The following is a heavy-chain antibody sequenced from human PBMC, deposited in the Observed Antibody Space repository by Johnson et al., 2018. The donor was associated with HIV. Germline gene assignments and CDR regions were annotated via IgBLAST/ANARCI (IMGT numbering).Heavy chain of an antibody. CDR1: GFTFSSYA. CDR2: ISYDGSNK. V-gene: IGHV3-30*04. J-gene: IGHJ3*02. Sequence: VQLVESGGGVVQPGRSLRLSCAASGFTFSSYAMHWVRQAPGKGLEWVAVISYDGSNKYSADSVKGRFTISRDNAKNSLYLQMNSLRAEDTAVYYGARGGAYCGGDGNAFDIGGQGTMVTVSS. D-gene: IGHD2-21*02. CDR3: ARGGAYCGGDGNAFDI.